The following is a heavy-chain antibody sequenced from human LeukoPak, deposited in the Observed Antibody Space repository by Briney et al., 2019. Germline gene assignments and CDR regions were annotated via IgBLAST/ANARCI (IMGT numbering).Heavy chain of an antibody. CDR3: ARDRYSSSWFDP. D-gene: IGHD6-6*01. J-gene: IGHJ5*02. CDR2: ISGSGGST. CDR1: GFTFSSYA. V-gene: IGHV3-23*01. Sequence: GGSLRLSCAASGFTFSSYAMSWVRQAPGKGLEWVSAISGSGGSTYYADSVKGRFTISRDNSKNTLYLQMNSLRAEDTAVYYCARDRYSSSWFDPWGQGTLVTVSS.